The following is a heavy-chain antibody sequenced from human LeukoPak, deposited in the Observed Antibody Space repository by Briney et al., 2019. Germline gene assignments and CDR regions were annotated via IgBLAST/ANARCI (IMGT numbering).Heavy chain of an antibody. CDR1: GFTFSSYA. Sequence: TGGSLRLSCAASGFTFSSYAMSWVRQAPGKGLEWVSAISGSGGSTYYADSVKGRFTISRDNSKNTLYLQMNSLRAEDTALYYCAKDIAPVVRDQFDYWGQGTLVTVSS. J-gene: IGHJ4*02. CDR3: AKDIAPVVRDQFDY. CDR2: ISGSGGST. D-gene: IGHD3-22*01. V-gene: IGHV3-23*01.